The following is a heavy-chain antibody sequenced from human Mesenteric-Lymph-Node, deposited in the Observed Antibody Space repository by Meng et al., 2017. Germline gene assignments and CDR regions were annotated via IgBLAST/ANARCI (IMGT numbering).Heavy chain of an antibody. V-gene: IGHV3-23*01. Sequence: GESLKISCAASGFTFSSYAMSWVRQAPGKGLEWVSAISGSGGSTYYADSVKGRFTISRDNSKNTLYLQMNSLRAEDTAVYYCATEILGATYFDYWGQGTLVTVSS. CDR1: GFTFSSYA. J-gene: IGHJ4*02. CDR3: ATEILGATYFDY. D-gene: IGHD1-26*01. CDR2: ISGSGGST.